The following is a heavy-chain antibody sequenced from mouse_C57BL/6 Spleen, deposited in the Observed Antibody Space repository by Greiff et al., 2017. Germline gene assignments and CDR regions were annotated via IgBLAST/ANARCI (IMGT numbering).Heavy chain of an antibody. D-gene: IGHD2-5*01. J-gene: IGHJ2*01. CDR1: GYAFTNYL. CDR3: ARGGYSNYYFDH. CDR2: INPGSGGT. Sequence: QVQLKESGAELVRPGTSVKVSCKASGYAFTNYLIEWVKQRPGQGLEWIGVINPGSGGTNYNEKFKGKATLTADKSSSTAYMQLSSLTSEDSAVYFCARGGYSNYYFDHWGQGTTRTVSS. V-gene: IGHV1-54*01.